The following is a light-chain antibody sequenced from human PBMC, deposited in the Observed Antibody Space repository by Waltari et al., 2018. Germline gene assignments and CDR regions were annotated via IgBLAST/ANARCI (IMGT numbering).Light chain of an antibody. CDR1: QRISKY. J-gene: IGKJ1*01. CDR2: HAS. Sequence: EIVLTQSPGTLPLSAGERTTLPCRASQRISKYLAWYQQKPGQAPRFLIYHASRRDAGIPDRFSGSGSGTEFSLTISRLEAEDFAVYYCQHYDSLPVTFGQGTKVEIK. V-gene: IGKV3-20*01. CDR3: QHYDSLPVT.